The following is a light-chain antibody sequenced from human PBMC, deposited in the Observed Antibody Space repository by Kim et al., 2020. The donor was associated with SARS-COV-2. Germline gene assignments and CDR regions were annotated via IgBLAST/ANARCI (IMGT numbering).Light chain of an antibody. Sequence: SYELTQAPSMSVAPGRTARISCGGDDIGSKSVHRYQQKPGQSPSLVIYDDSARPSGIPERFSGSNSGNTATLIINRVEAGDEADYYCQVWDSSTDHRVFGGGTQLTVL. CDR1: DIGSKS. CDR3: QVWDSSTDHRV. CDR2: DDS. J-gene: IGLJ3*02. V-gene: IGLV3-21*04.